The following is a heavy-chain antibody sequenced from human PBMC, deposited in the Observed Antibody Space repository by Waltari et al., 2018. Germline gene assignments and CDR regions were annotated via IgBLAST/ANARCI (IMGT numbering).Heavy chain of an antibody. CDR1: GFTFNNYW. D-gene: IGHD6-13*01. CDR2: MRQDGSLK. Sequence: EVQLVESGGGLVQPGGSLTLSCAAFGFTFNNYWMTCVRQAPGKGLEWVANMRQDGSLKYYVDSVKGRFTISRDNAENSLYLQMNSLRAEDTAVYYCATQRATGACDYWGQGTLVTVSS. V-gene: IGHV3-7*01. J-gene: IGHJ4*02. CDR3: ATQRATGACDY.